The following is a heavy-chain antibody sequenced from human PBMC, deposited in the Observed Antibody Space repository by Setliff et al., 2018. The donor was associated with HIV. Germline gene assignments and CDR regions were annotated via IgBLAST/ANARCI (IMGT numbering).Heavy chain of an antibody. D-gene: IGHD6-19*01. CDR1: GFTFSSYS. J-gene: IGHJ5*02. V-gene: IGHV3-21*01. CDR2: VSSSGSYI. CDR3: ARVSSGWSWFDP. Sequence: GGSLRLSCAASGFTFSSYSMNWVRQAPGKGLEWVSPVSSSGSYIYYADSVKGRFTISRDNAKNSLYLQMNSLRAEDTAVYYCARVSSGWSWFDPWGQGTLVTVSS.